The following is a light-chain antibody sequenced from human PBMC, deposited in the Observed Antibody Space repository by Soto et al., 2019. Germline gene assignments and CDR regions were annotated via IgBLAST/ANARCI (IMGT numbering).Light chain of an antibody. CDR3: QHYGSSLWT. V-gene: IGKV3-20*01. Sequence: IVLTQSPGTLSLSPGERATLSCRASQNISSRYLAWYQQKPGQAPRLLIFGAATRAADIPDRFSGSGSGTDFTLTINRLEPEDFAVYYCQHYGSSLWTFGQGTKVDIK. CDR1: QNISSRY. J-gene: IGKJ1*01. CDR2: GAA.